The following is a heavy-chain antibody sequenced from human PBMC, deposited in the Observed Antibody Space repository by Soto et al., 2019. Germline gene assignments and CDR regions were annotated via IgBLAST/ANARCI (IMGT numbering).Heavy chain of an antibody. D-gene: IGHD5-12*01. J-gene: IGHJ6*02. V-gene: IGHV6-1*01. CDR1: GDSVSSNSAA. CDR3: ARAWWRYSGYENHMDV. Sequence: SQTLSLTCAISGDSVSSNSAAWNWIRQSPSRGLEWLGRTYYRSKWYNDYAVSVKSRITINPDTSKNQFSLQLNSVTPEDTAVYYCARAWWRYSGYENHMDVWGQGTTVTVSS. CDR2: TYYRSKWYN.